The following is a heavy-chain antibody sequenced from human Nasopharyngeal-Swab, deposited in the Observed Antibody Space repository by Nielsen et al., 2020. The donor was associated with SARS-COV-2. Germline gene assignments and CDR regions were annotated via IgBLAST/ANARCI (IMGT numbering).Heavy chain of an antibody. J-gene: IGHJ6*02. D-gene: IGHD5-12*01. CDR2: IFWDDDK. V-gene: IGHV2-5*02. Sequence: WIRQPPGKALEWLAVIFWDDDKWYSPSLEGRLTITKDTTKNQVVLRMTNVDPVDTGTYYCARVDVSGFYYYGLGVWGQGTTVTVSS. CDR3: ARVDVSGFYYYGLGV.